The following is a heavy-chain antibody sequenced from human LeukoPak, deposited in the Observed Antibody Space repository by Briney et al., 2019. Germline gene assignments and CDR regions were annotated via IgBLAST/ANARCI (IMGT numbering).Heavy chain of an antibody. J-gene: IGHJ4*02. CDR2: VYYSENT. CDR1: GGSINSYY. V-gene: IGHV4-59*01. CDR3: ARGRPTYDGSAYFSYYFDS. Sequence: PSETPSLTCTVSGGSINSYYWSWIRQPPGKGLEWIGYVYYSENTNYNPSLQSRFTISLDTFKNQFSITLSSVTAADTAVYYCARGRPTYDGSAYFSYYFDSWGQGTLVTVSS. D-gene: IGHD3-22*01.